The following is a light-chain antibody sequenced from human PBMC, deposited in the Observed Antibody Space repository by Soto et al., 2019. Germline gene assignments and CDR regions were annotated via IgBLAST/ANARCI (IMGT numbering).Light chain of an antibody. CDR2: AAS. CDR1: QSVSSSC. J-gene: IGKJ1*01. V-gene: IGKV3-20*01. CDR3: QQSYSTLRT. Sequence: EIVLTQSPGTLSLSPGERATLSCRATQSVSSSCLAWYQQKPGQAPRLLIYAASSLQSGVPSRFSGSGSGTDFTLTISSLQPEDFATYYCQQSYSTLRTFGQGTKVEIK.